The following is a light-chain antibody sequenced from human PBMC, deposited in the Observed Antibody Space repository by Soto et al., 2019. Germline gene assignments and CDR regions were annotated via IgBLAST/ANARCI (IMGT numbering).Light chain of an antibody. J-gene: IGKJ5*01. V-gene: IGKV3-15*01. CDR1: QSVSMN. Sequence: EIVMTQSPATLSVSPRERATLSFRASQSVSMNLAWYQQRPGQAPRLLISGASTRATGIAARFSGSGSGREFTLTISSLQSEDSALYYCQQYSNWPTFGQGTRREIK. CDR2: GAS. CDR3: QQYSNWPT.